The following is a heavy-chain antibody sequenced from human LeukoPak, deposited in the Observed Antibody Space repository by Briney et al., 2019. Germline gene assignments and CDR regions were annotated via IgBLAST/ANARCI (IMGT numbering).Heavy chain of an antibody. CDR2: ISSSGSTI. CDR1: GFTFSSYA. V-gene: IGHV3-48*03. Sequence: GGSLRLSCAASGFTFSSYAMNWVRQAPGKGLEWVSYISSSGSTIYYADSVKGRFTISRDNAKNSLYLQMNSLRAEDTAVYYCARGAVVPAATWVYYWGQGTLVTVSS. CDR3: ARGAVVPAATWVYY. J-gene: IGHJ4*02. D-gene: IGHD2-2*01.